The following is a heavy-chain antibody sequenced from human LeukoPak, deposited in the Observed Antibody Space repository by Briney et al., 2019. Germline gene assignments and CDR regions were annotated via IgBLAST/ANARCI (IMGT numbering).Heavy chain of an antibody. CDR3: ARHSCSGGSCYSY. J-gene: IGHJ4*02. D-gene: IGHD2-15*01. Sequence: SETLSLTCTVSGGSISSYYWSWIRQPPGKGLEWIGHIYYSGSTNYNPSLKSRVTISVDTSKNQFSLKLSSVTAADTAVYYCARHSCSGGSCYSYWGQGTLVTVSS. V-gene: IGHV4-59*08. CDR2: IYYSGST. CDR1: GGSISSYY.